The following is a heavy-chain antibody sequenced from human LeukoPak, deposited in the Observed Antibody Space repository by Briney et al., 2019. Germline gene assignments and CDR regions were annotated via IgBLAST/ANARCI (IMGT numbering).Heavy chain of an antibody. Sequence: KASETLSLTCTVSGGSISSYYWSWIRQPPGKGLEWIGEINHSGSTNYNPSLKSRVTISVDTSKNQFSLKLSSVTAADTAVYYCARRSLGYYGSGSYYPFYYYYYMDVWGKGTTVTISS. D-gene: IGHD3-10*01. V-gene: IGHV4-34*01. CDR3: ARRSLGYYGSGSYYPFYYYYYMDV. CDR2: INHSGST. CDR1: GGSISSYY. J-gene: IGHJ6*03.